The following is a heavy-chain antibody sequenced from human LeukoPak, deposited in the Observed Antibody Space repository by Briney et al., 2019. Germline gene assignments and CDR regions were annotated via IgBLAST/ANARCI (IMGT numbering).Heavy chain of an antibody. CDR2: ISSSSSYI. CDR1: GFTFSSYS. CDR3: ASVDYYGSGNYYNDVDY. Sequence: VGSLRLSCAASGFTFSSYSMNWVRQAPGKGLEWVSSISSSSSYIYYADSVKGRFTISRDNAKNSLYLQMNSLRAEDTALYYCASVDYYGSGNYYNDVDYWGQGTLVTVSS. V-gene: IGHV3-21*01. J-gene: IGHJ4*02. D-gene: IGHD3-10*01.